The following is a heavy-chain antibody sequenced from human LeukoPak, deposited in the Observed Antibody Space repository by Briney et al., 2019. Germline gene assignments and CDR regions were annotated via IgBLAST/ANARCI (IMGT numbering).Heavy chain of an antibody. Sequence: GGSLRLSCAASGFTFSSYAMHWVRQAPGKGLEWVAVISYDGSNKYYADSVKGRFTISRDNSKNTLYLQMNSLRAEDTAVYYCAKDSGLWGQGTLVTVSS. CDR3: AKDSGL. CDR1: GFTFSSYA. J-gene: IGHJ4*02. V-gene: IGHV3-30-3*01. D-gene: IGHD3-22*01. CDR2: ISYDGSNK.